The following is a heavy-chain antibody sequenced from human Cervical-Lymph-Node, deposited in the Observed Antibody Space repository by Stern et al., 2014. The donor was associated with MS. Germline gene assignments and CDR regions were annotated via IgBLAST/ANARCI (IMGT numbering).Heavy chain of an antibody. CDR1: GASISSSNW. CDR3: ARAIGVPGSSSYYYGLDV. D-gene: IGHD3-3*01. CDR2: IYHSGNT. V-gene: IGHV4-4*02. J-gene: IGHJ6*02. Sequence: QVQLQESGPGLVKPSGSLSLTCAVSGASISSSNWWSWVRQPPGKGLEYIGEIYHSGNTNYNPSLKSRVTISVDKSKNQFSLILSSVTAADTAMYYCARAIGVPGSSSYYYGLDVWGQGTTVIVSS.